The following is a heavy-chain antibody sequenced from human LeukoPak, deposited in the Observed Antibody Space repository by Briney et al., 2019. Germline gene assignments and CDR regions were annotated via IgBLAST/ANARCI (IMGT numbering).Heavy chain of an antibody. V-gene: IGHV3-64*01. J-gene: IGHJ4*02. CDR2: ISDNGGST. Sequence: GGSLRLSCAASGFTFSNYAIHWVRQAPGKGLEYVSVISDNGGSTYYANSVKGRFTISRDNSKNTLYLQMDSLRVEDMAVYYCARDGYMEGGPDYWGQGTLVTVSS. CDR3: ARDGYMEGGPDY. D-gene: IGHD3-22*01. CDR1: GFTFSNYA.